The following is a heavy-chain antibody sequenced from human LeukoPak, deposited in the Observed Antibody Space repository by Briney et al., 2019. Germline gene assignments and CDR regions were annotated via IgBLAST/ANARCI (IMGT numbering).Heavy chain of an antibody. CDR1: GGSMNNYY. V-gene: IGHV4-59*01. CDR2: IYSSGSS. D-gene: IGHD6-19*01. CDR3: ARVAVDSDVDF. J-gene: IGHJ4*02. Sequence: SETLSLTCTVSGGSMNNYYWNWIRQPPGKGLEWIGYIYSSGSSDSIPSLRSRATISLDTSRNQFSLELRSVTAADTAVYYCARVAVDSDVDFWGQGTLVTVSA.